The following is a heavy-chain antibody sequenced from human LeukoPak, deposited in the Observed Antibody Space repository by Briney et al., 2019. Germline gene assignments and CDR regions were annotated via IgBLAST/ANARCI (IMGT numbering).Heavy chain of an antibody. CDR3: ARDLRVVVTAIFDF. Sequence: PSETLSLTCTVSGGSISSYYWSWIRQPAGKGLEWIGRIYTSGSTNYNPSLKSRVTISVDMSKKQFSLKLNSVTAADTAVYYCARDLRVVVTAIFDFWGQGTLVTVSS. D-gene: IGHD2-21*02. CDR1: GGSISSYY. J-gene: IGHJ4*02. V-gene: IGHV4-4*07. CDR2: IYTSGST.